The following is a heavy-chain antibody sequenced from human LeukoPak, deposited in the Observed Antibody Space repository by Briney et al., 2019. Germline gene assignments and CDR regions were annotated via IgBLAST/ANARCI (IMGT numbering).Heavy chain of an antibody. D-gene: IGHD6-13*01. CDR3: ARVGIGGSSWYEIDAFDI. CDR2: ISSSGSTI. Sequence: GRSLRLSCATSGFTFSDCHMSWIRQAPGKGLEWVSYISSSGSTIYYADSVKGRFTISRDNAKNSLYLQMNSLRAEDAAVYYCARVGIGGSSWYEIDAFDIWGQGTMVTVSS. CDR1: GFTFSDCH. V-gene: IGHV3-11*04. J-gene: IGHJ3*02.